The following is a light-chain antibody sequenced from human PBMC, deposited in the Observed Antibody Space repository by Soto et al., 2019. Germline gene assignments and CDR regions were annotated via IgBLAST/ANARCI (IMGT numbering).Light chain of an antibody. J-gene: IGKJ4*01. CDR3: QQLNSYPLT. Sequence: DIQLTQSPSFLSASVGDRVTITCRASQGISSFLAWYQQKPGKAPKLLIYAASSLQSGVPSRISGSGSGTDFTLTIRNLQPEDFATYYCQQLNSYPLTFGGGTKVEIK. CDR1: QGISSF. V-gene: IGKV1-9*01. CDR2: AAS.